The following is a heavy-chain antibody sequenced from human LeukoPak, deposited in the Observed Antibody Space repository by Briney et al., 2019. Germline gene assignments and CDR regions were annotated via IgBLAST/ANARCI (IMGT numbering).Heavy chain of an antibody. Sequence: PGGSLRLSCAASGFTFSSYAMSWVRQAPGKGLEWVSAISGSGGSTYYADSVKGRFTISRDNSKNTLYLQMNSLRAEDTAVYYCAITPYSGYSSSWYLGVYWGQGTLVTVSS. CDR2: ISGSGGST. V-gene: IGHV3-23*01. D-gene: IGHD6-13*01. CDR3: AITPYSGYSSSWYLGVY. J-gene: IGHJ4*02. CDR1: GFTFSSYA.